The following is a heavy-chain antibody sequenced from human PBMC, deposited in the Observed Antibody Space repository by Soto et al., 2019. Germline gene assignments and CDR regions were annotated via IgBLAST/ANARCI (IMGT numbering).Heavy chain of an antibody. J-gene: IGHJ4*02. CDR2: ISSSSSTI. Sequence: EVQLVESGGGLVQPGGSLRLSCAASGFTFSSHSMNWVRQAPGKGLEWVAYISSSSSTIYYADSVKGRFTISRDNAKNSLYLQMNSLGDEDTAVYYCARGALLSYLGYWGQGTLVTVSS. V-gene: IGHV3-48*02. CDR3: ARGALLSYLGY. CDR1: GFTFSSHS. D-gene: IGHD7-27*01.